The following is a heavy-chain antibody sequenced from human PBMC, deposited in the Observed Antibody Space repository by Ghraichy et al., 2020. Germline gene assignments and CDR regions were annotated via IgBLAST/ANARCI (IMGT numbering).Heavy chain of an antibody. Sequence: SETLSLTCVVSGGSISSHYWNWVRQPPGKGLEWIANMYDSGTTNYNPSLQSRVTLSADTSKNQFSLKLKSVTAADTAIYYCARGTTSSWDFEFWGQGILVTVSS. D-gene: IGHD2-2*01. CDR3: ARGTTSSWDFEF. V-gene: IGHV4-59*11. J-gene: IGHJ4*02. CDR1: GGSISSHY. CDR2: MYDSGTT.